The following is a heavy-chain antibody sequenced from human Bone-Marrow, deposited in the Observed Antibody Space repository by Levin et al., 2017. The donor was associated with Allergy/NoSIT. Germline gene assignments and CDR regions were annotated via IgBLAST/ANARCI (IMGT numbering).Heavy chain of an antibody. CDR3: AGAWGTTVTDNSYYYYGMDV. CDR2: IIPIFGTA. CDR1: GGTFSSYA. Sequence: SVKVSCKASGGTFSSYAISWVRQAPGQGLEWMGGIIPIFGTANYAQKFQGRVTITADESTSTAYMELSSLRSEDTAVYYCAGAWGTTVTDNSYYYYGMDVWGQGTTVTVSS. V-gene: IGHV1-69*13. D-gene: IGHD4-17*01. J-gene: IGHJ6*02.